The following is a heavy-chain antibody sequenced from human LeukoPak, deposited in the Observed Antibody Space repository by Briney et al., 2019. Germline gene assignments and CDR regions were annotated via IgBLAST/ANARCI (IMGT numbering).Heavy chain of an antibody. CDR1: GGTFSSYA. CDR3: ARVGSSSVDY. CDR2: IIPIFGTA. Sequence: ASVKVSFKASGGTFSSYAISWVRQAPGQGLEWMGGIIPIFGTANYAQKFQGRVTITTDESTSTAYMELSSLRSENTAVYYCARVGSSSVDYWGQGTLVTVSS. J-gene: IGHJ4*02. V-gene: IGHV1-69*05. D-gene: IGHD6-6*01.